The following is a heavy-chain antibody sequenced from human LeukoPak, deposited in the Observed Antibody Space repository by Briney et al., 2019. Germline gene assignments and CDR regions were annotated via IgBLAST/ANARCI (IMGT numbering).Heavy chain of an antibody. CDR2: IIPIFGTA. Sequence: SVKVSCKASGGTFSSYAISWVRQAPGQGLEWMGRIIPIFGTANYAQKFQGRVTITTDESTSTAYMELSSLRSGDTAVYYCARDSYDSSGYLLYYFDYWGQGTLVTVSS. CDR3: ARDSYDSSGYLLYYFDY. D-gene: IGHD3-22*01. V-gene: IGHV1-69*05. J-gene: IGHJ4*02. CDR1: GGTFSSYA.